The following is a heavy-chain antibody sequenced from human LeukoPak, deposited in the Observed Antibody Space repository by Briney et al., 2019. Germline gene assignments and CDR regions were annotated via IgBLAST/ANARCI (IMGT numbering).Heavy chain of an antibody. J-gene: IGHJ6*03. CDR2: IYYSGST. CDR1: GGSISSYY. D-gene: IGHD2-2*01. CDR3: AREPADIVVVPADKDYYYYMDV. Sequence: PSETLSLTCTVSGGSISSYYWSWIRQPPGKGLEWIGYIYYSGSTNYNPSLKSRVTMSVDTSKNQFSLKLSSVTAADTAVYYCAREPADIVVVPADKDYYYYMDVWGKGTTVTVSS. V-gene: IGHV4-59*12.